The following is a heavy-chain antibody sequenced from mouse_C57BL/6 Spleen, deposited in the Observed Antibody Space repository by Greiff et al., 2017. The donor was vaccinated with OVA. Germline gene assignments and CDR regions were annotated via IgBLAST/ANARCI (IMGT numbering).Heavy chain of an antibody. D-gene: IGHD2-4*01. CDR3: AIIYYDYDEGPGYFDY. CDR1: GYTFTSYG. J-gene: IGHJ2*01. V-gene: IGHV1-81*01. Sequence: QVQLQQSGAELVRPGASVKLSCKASGYTFTSYGISWVKQRPGQGLEWIGEINPRSGNTYYNEKFKGKATLTADKSSSTAYMELRSLTSEDSAVYFCAIIYYDYDEGPGYFDYWGQGTTLTVSS. CDR2: INPRSGNT.